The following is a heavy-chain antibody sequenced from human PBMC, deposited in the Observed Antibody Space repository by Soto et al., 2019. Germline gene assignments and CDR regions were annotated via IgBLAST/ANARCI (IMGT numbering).Heavy chain of an antibody. CDR2: IYPGDSDT. J-gene: IGHJ5*02. CDR3: ARQRYCSSTSCNWFDP. CDR1: GYSFTSYW. V-gene: IGHV5-51*01. Sequence: GESLKISCKGSGYSFTSYWIGWVRQMPGKGLEWMGIIYPGDSDTRYSPSFQGQVTISADKSISTAYLQWSSLKASDTAMYYCARQRYCSSTSCNWFDPWGQGTLVPVSS. D-gene: IGHD2-2*01.